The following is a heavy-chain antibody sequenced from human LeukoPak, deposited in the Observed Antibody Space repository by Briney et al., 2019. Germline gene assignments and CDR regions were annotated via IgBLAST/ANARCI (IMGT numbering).Heavy chain of an antibody. CDR1: GFTFSSSA. D-gene: IGHD3-16*01. J-gene: IGHJ4*02. Sequence: GGSLRLSCAASGFTFSSSAMSWVRQAPGKGLEWVSAISGSGASTYYADPVKGRFTISRDNSKNTLYLQMNSLRAEDTAVYYCAKELRGIRVFDYWGQETLVTVSS. CDR2: ISGSGAST. CDR3: AKELRGIRVFDY. V-gene: IGHV3-23*01.